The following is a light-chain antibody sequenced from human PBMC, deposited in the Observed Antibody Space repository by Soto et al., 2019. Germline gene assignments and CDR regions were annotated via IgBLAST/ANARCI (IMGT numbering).Light chain of an antibody. CDR3: CSYAGSYTFEV. CDR2: DVS. J-gene: IGLJ1*01. Sequence: QSALTQPRSVSGSPGQSVTISCTGTSSDVGGYNYVSWYQQQPGKAPKRMIYDVSKRPSGVPDRFSGSKSGNTASLTISGLQAEDEADYYCCSYAGSYTFEVFGTGTKLTVL. V-gene: IGLV2-11*01. CDR1: SSDVGGYNY.